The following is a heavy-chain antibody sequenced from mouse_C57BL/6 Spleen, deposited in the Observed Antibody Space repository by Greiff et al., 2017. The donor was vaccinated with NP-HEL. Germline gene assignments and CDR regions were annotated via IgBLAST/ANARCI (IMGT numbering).Heavy chain of an antibody. V-gene: IGHV1-72*01. J-gene: IGHJ4*01. CDR2: IDPNSGGT. Sequence: VQLQQSGAELVKPGASVKLSCKASGYTFTSYWMHWVKQRPGRGLEWIGRIDPNSGGTKYNEKFKSKATLTVDKPSSTAYMQLSSPTSEDSAVYYSARSLSYGSSYDYAMDYWGQGTSVTVSS. CDR3: ARSLSYGSSYDYAMDY. D-gene: IGHD1-1*01. CDR1: GYTFTSYW.